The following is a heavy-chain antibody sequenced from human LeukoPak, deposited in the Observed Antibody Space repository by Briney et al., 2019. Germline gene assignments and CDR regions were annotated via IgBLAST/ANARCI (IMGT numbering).Heavy chain of an antibody. V-gene: IGHV3-74*01. D-gene: IGHD2-15*01. CDR2: IRSDARDK. Sequence: GGSLRLSCAASGFTFSNDWMHWVRQAPGKGLVWVSRIRSDARDKRYADFVKGRFTISRDNAENTLYLEMHSLRVEDSGVYYCARDSAECSGGSCYLVNWGLGNLVTVSS. CDR3: ARDSAECSGGSCYLVN. J-gene: IGHJ4*02. CDR1: GFTFSNDW.